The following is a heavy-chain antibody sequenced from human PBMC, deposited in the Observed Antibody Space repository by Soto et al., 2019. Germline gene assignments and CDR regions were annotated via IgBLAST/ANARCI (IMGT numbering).Heavy chain of an antibody. Sequence: GGSLRLSCAASGFTFSNFAMSWVRQAPGKGLEWVSAISGTGSNTYYADSVKGRFTISRDNSKNTLYLQMNSLRAEDTAVYYCARGAGYSSGWYDYWGQGTLVTVSS. V-gene: IGHV3-23*01. CDR1: GFTFSNFA. CDR2: ISGTGSNT. D-gene: IGHD6-19*01. J-gene: IGHJ4*02. CDR3: ARGAGYSSGWYDY.